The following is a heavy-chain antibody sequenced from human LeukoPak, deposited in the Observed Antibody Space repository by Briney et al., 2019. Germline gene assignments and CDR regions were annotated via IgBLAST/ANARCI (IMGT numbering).Heavy chain of an antibody. CDR2: INPNGGGT. CDR3: AREALGSYYTNFDY. CDR1: GYTFTDYY. D-gene: IGHD1-26*01. Sequence: ASVKISCKASGYTFTDYYIHWVRQAPGQGLEWMGWINPNGGGTTYAQKSQGRVSMTRDTSITTAYMEVSSLRSDDTAVYYCAREALGSYYTNFDYWGQGTLVTVSS. V-gene: IGHV1-2*02. J-gene: IGHJ4*02.